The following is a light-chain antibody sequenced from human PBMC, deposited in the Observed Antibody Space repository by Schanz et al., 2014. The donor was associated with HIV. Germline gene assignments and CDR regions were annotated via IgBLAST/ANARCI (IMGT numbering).Light chain of an antibody. V-gene: IGKV3-20*01. Sequence: EIVLTQSPATLSLSPGERATLSCRASQSVSSYLAWYQQKPGQAPRLLIYGASSRATGIPDRFSGSGSGTDFTLTISRLEPEDFAVYYCQQYGRSDLLTFGGGTNVGIK. J-gene: IGKJ4*01. CDR3: QQYGRSDLLT. CDR1: QSVSSY. CDR2: GAS.